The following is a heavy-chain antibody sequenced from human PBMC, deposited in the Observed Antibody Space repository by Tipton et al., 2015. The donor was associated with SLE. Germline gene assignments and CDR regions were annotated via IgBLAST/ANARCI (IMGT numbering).Heavy chain of an antibody. CDR3: AKAFRNYNEY. Sequence: SLRLSCAASGFTFTNSAMTWVRQAPGKDLEWVSIIYSGGSTYYADSIKGRFAISRDNSNKKLYLQMNSLRVEDSAVYYCAKAFRNYNEYWGQGTLVTVSS. J-gene: IGHJ4*02. D-gene: IGHD2/OR15-2a*01. CDR1: GFTFTNSA. CDR2: IIYSGGST. V-gene: IGHV3-23*03.